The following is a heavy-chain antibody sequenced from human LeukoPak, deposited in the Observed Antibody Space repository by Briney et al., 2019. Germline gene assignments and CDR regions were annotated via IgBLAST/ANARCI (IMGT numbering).Heavy chain of an antibody. CDR2: IIPILGIA. D-gene: IGHD7-27*01. Sequence: ASVNVSCKASGGTFSSYAISWVRQAPGQGLEWMGRIIPILGIANYAQKFQGRVTITADKSTSTAYMELSSLRSEDTAVYYCARTAGVLKYYFDYWGQGTLVTVSS. CDR3: ARTAGVLKYYFDY. V-gene: IGHV1-69*04. CDR1: GGTFSSYA. J-gene: IGHJ4*02.